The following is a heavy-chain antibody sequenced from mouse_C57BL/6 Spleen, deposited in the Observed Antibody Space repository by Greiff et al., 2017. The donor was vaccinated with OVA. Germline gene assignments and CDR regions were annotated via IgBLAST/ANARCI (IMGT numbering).Heavy chain of an antibody. CDR3: ASHYGNIPPWFAD. CDR2: IYPGDGDT. CDR1: GYAFSSSW. Sequence: VQLQQSGPELVKPGASVKISCKASGYAFSSSWMNWVKQRPGKGLEWIGRIYPGDGDTNYNGKFKGKATLTADKSSSTAYMQLSSLTSEDSAVYFCASHYGNIPPWFADWGQGTLVTVSA. V-gene: IGHV1-82*01. J-gene: IGHJ3*01. D-gene: IGHD1-1*01.